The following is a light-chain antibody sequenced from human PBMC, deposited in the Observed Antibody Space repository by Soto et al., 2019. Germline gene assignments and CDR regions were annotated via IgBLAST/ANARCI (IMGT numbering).Light chain of an antibody. J-gene: IGLJ2*01. CDR3: SPYSTTTTL. V-gene: IGLV2-14*01. CDR2: EVS. CDR1: SPDFG. Sequence: QSVLTQPASVSGSPGQSITISCSGISPDFGVSWYQHFPGKAPKLLIFEVSNRPSGVSTRFSGSKSGNMAFLTISGLQSEDEGLYPCSPYSTTTTLFGGGTKLPVL.